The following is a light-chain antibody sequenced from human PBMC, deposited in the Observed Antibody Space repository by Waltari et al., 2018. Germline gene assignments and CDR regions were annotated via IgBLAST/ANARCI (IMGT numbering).Light chain of an antibody. CDR3: HQYMSYPWT. CDR1: QSIGRW. J-gene: IGKJ1*01. CDR2: ESA. Sequence: TCRASQSIGRWLACYQQKPGKAPKLLISESAKLQSGVPSRFSGSGSGTDVTLTINGLQPDDFAIYYCHQYMSYPWTFGLGTKVEIK. V-gene: IGKV1-5*03.